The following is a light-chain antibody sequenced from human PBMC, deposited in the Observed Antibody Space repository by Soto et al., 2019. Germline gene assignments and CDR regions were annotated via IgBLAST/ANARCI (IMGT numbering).Light chain of an antibody. CDR3: QQYHSYSLT. Sequence: DIQMTPSPSSLSASVGDRVTITCRASQSISSYLNWYQQKPGKAPNLLIYDASSLESGVPSRFSGDGSGTEFTLTISSLQPDDFATYYCQQYHSYSLTFGQGTKVDIK. CDR2: DAS. J-gene: IGKJ1*01. V-gene: IGKV1-5*01. CDR1: QSISSY.